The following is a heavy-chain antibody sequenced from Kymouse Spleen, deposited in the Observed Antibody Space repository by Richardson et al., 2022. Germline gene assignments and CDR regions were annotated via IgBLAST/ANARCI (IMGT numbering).Heavy chain of an antibody. CDR3: ARGDYSNYPFDY. CDR1: GGSFSGYY. CDR2: INHSGST. V-gene: IGHV4-34*01. J-gene: IGHJ4*02. Sequence: QVQLQQWGAGLLKPSETLSLTCAVYGGSFSGYYWSWIRQPPGKGLEWIGEINHSGSTNYNPSLKSRVTISVDTSKNQFSLKLSSVTAADTAVYYCARGDYSNYPFDYWGQGTLVTVSS. D-gene: IGHD4-11,IGHD4-11*01.